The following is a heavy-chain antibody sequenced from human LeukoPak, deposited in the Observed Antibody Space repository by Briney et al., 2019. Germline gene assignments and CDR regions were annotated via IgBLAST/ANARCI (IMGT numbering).Heavy chain of an antibody. J-gene: IGHJ4*02. CDR3: TRDRSRAEDD. D-gene: IGHD1-14*01. V-gene: IGHV3-7*01. Sequence: GGSLRLSCAASGFTFSGHWMSWVLQAPGKGLEWVANINQGGSDKYYVDSVKGRFTISRDNANNLLYLQMNSLRGEDTAVYYCTRDRSRAEDDWGQGTLVTVSS. CDR2: INQGGSDK. CDR1: GFTFSGHW.